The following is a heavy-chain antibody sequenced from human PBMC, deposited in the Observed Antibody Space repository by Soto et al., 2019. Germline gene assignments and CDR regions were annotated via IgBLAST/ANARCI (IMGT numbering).Heavy chain of an antibody. Sequence: KASETLSLTCTVSGASISVYSWSWIRQPPGKGLEWIGYIYYSGSTNYNPSLKSRVAISVDTSKNQFSLKLSSVTAADTAVYYCARSTDSSGWRFDYWGQGTQVTV. J-gene: IGHJ4*02. CDR2: IYYSGST. D-gene: IGHD6-19*01. CDR3: ARSTDSSGWRFDY. V-gene: IGHV4-59*01. CDR1: GASISVYS.